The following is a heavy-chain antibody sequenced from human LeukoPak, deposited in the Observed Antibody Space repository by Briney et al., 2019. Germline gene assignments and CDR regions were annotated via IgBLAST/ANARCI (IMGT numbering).Heavy chain of an antibody. CDR2: FSGSGGST. V-gene: IGHV3-23*01. CDR1: GFNFNNYN. CDR3: AVQEFTTVGATSAAFDY. J-gene: IGHJ4*02. D-gene: IGHD1-26*01. Sequence: PGGSLRLSCAASGFNFNNYNMSWVRQAPGKGLECISGFSGSGGSTYYADSVKGRFTISRDNSKNTLYLQMNSLRAEDTAVYYCAVQEFTTVGATSAAFDYWGQGTLVTVSS.